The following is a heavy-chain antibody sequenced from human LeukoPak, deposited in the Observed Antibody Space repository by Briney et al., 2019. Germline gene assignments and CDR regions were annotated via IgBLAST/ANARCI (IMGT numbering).Heavy chain of an antibody. CDR3: ARGYYDSSGYYWYFDY. CDR2: IYYSGST. V-gene: IGHV4-39*01. CDR1: GGSISSSSYY. Sequence: SETLSLTCTVSGGSISSSSYYWGWIRQPPGKGLEWIGSIYYSGSTYYNPSLKSRVTISVDTSKNQFSLKLRSVTAADTAVYYCARGYYDSSGYYWYFDYWGQGTLVTVSS. D-gene: IGHD3-22*01. J-gene: IGHJ4*02.